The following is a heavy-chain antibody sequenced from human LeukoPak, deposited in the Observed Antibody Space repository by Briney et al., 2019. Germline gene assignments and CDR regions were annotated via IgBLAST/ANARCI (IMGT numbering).Heavy chain of an antibody. CDR1: GFTFSSYA. J-gene: IGHJ4*02. CDR3: AKGPRTVRFGDRHKGIFDH. V-gene: IGHV3-23*01. Sequence: GGSLRLSCAASGFTFSSYAMSWVRQAPGKGLEWVSAISGSGGSTYYADSVKGRFTISRDNSKNTLYLQMNSLRAEDTAVYYCAKGPRTVRFGDRHKGIFDHWGQGTLVTVSS. CDR2: ISGSGGST. D-gene: IGHD3-10*01.